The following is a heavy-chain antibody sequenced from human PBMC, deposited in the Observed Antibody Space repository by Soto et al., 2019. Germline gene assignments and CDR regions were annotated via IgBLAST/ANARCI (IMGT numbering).Heavy chain of an antibody. V-gene: IGHV3-53*01. J-gene: IGHJ3*01. CDR1: GLTISGKKY. Sequence: DVQLVESGGGLIQPGESLRLSCAAFGLTISGKKYVTWVRQAPGKGLEWVSALYDVDGSFYADSVTGRFTTSSDSSKTTVYLQLNDLRPDDTAVYYCATWHEREHAFDVWGQGTTVTISS. CDR2: LYDVDGS. D-gene: IGHD1-1*01. CDR3: ATWHEREHAFDV.